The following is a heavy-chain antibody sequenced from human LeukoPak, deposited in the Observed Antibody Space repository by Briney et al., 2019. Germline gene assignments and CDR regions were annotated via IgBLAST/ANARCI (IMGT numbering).Heavy chain of an antibody. V-gene: IGHV4-38-2*02. D-gene: IGHD3-22*01. CDR3: ARGGDTYYYDSSGLFDY. Sequence: PSETLSLTCTVSGYSISSGYYWGWIRQPPGKGLEWIGSIYHSGSTYYNPSLKSRVTISVDTSKNQFSLKLSSVTAADTAVYYCARGGDTYYYDSSGLFDYWGQGTLVTVSS. CDR2: IYHSGST. CDR1: GYSISSGYY. J-gene: IGHJ4*02.